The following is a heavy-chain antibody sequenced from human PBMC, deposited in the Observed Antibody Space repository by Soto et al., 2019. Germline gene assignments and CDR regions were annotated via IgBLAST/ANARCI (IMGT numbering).Heavy chain of an antibody. V-gene: IGHV4-34*01. J-gene: IGHJ4*02. D-gene: IGHD6-13*01. CDR1: GGSFSGYY. CDR3: ARVIAAAGHFDY. Sequence: QVQLQQWGAGLLKPSETLSLTCAVYGGSFSGYYWSWIRQPPGKGLEWIGEINHSGSTNYNPSLKSRVTISVDTSKNQFSLKLNSVTAADTAVYYCARVIAAAGHFDYWGQGTLVTVSS. CDR2: INHSGST.